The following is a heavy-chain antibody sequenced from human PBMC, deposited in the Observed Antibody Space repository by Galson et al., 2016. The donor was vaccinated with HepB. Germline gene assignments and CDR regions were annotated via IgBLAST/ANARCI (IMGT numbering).Heavy chain of an antibody. CDR3: ATWEPGPN. D-gene: IGHD1-26*01. J-gene: IGHJ4*02. CDR2: IIPIFDTP. CDR1: GGTFRIFA. Sequence: SVKVSCKASGGTFRIFAFSWVRQAPGQGLEWMGGIIPIFDTPHYAQSFQGRVTITADESTSTAYMELRRLRSEDTAVYYCATWEPGPNWGQGTLVTVSS. V-gene: IGHV1-69*13.